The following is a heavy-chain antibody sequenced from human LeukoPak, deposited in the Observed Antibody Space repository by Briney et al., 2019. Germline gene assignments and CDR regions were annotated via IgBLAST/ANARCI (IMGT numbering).Heavy chain of an antibody. D-gene: IGHD2-2*01. Sequence: SETLSLTCTLSVGSFSSYYWSWIRHPPGKGLEWIGYIYYRGGTNYNPSLKSRVTISVDTSKNQFSLKLSSVTAADTVVYYCARVSTPPEYYYYYYMDVWGKGTTVTISS. CDR2: IYYRGGT. CDR3: ARVSTPPEYYYYYYMDV. J-gene: IGHJ6*03. V-gene: IGHV4-59*08. CDR1: VGSFSSYY.